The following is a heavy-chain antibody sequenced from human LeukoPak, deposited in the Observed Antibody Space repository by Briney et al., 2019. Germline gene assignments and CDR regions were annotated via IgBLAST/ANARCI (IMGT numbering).Heavy chain of an antibody. CDR3: ARDVPLNYDILTGYSLGDAFDI. Sequence: GGSLRLSCAASGFTFSSYSMTWVRQAPGKGLEWVSSISSSSSYIYYADSVKGRFTISRDNAKNSLYLQMNSLRAEDTAVYYCARDVPLNYDILTGYSLGDAFDIWGQGTMVTVSS. J-gene: IGHJ3*02. CDR1: GFTFSSYS. V-gene: IGHV3-21*01. D-gene: IGHD3-9*01. CDR2: ISSSSSYI.